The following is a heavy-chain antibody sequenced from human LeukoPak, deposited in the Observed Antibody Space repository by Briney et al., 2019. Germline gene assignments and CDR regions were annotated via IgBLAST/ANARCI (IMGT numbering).Heavy chain of an antibody. V-gene: IGHV3-21*01. CDR3: ARGTASSGYYLDH. Sequence: GGSLRLSCAASGFTFSSYSMNWVRQAPGKGLEWVSSISSSSSYIYYADSVKGRFTISRDNAKNSLYLQMNSLRAEDTAVYYCARGTASSGYYLDHWGQGTLVTVSS. CDR2: ISSSSSYI. D-gene: IGHD3-22*01. J-gene: IGHJ4*02. CDR1: GFTFSSYS.